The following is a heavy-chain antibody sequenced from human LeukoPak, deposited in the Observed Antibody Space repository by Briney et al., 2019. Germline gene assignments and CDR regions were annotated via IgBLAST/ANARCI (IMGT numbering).Heavy chain of an antibody. D-gene: IGHD6-13*01. CDR3: ARAGGTSWADY. V-gene: IGHV3-7*01. CDR1: GFTFRDYW. J-gene: IGHJ4*02. CDR2: IKQDGTEK. Sequence: GGSLRLSCEASGFTFRDYWMTWVRQAPGKGLEWVANIKQDGTEKFYVDSVKGRFTISRDNGKNSLYLQMNSLRVEDTAIYYCARAGGTSWADYWGQGTLVTVSS.